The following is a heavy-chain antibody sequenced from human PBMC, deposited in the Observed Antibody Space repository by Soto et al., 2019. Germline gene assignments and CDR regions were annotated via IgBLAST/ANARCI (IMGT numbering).Heavy chain of an antibody. D-gene: IGHD3-10*01. J-gene: IGHJ4*02. CDR3: ARGSPGPVDH. CDR1: GYSFTSLH. Sequence: QVQLVQSGAEVRRPGASVKVSCKASGYSFTSLHFNWVRQATGQGLEWIGWMNPHSGETGYAQRFQRRVTMTRDISLSTAYMELRSLTSHDTAVYFCARGSPGPVDHWGQGTLVTVSS. V-gene: IGHV1-8*01. CDR2: MNPHSGET.